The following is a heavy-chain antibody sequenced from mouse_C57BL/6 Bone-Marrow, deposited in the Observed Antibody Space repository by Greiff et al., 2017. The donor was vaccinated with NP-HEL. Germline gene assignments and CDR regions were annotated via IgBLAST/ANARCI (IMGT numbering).Heavy chain of an antibody. CDR3: ARGGLMDY. V-gene: IGHV1-42*01. CDR2: INPSTGGT. J-gene: IGHJ4*01. Sequence: VQLQQSGPELVKPGASVKISCKASGYSFTGYYMNWVKQSPEKSLEWIGEINPSTGGTTYNQKFKAKATLTVDKSSSTAYMQLKSLTSEDSAVYYCARGGLMDYWGQGTSVTVSS. CDR1: GYSFTGYY. D-gene: IGHD2-4*01.